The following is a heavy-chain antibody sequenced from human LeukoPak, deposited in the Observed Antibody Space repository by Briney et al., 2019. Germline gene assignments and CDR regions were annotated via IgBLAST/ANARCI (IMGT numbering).Heavy chain of an antibody. CDR1: GGSFSGNY. D-gene: IGHD3-9*01. CDR2: INHSGST. CDR3: ARGLYDILTGSYDAFDI. J-gene: IGHJ3*02. V-gene: IGHV4-34*01. Sequence: SETLSLTCAVYGGSFSGNYWSWIRQPPGKGLEWIGEINHSGSTNYNPSLKSRVTISVDTSKNQFSLKLSSVTAADTAVYYCARGLYDILTGSYDAFDIWGQGTMVTVSS.